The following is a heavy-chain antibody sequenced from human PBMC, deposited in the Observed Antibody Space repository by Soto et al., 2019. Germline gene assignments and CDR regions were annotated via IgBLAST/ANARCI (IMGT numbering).Heavy chain of an antibody. D-gene: IGHD1-26*01. CDR2: INPSGGST. CDR1: GYTFTIYY. CDR3: ARDPPDLNSGFDF. V-gene: IGHV1-46*01. Sequence: SVKVAFKASGYTFTIYYMHWVRQAPGQGLEWMGIINPSGGSTSYAQKFQGRVTMTRDTSTSTVYMELSSLRSEDTAVYYCARDPPDLNSGFDFWGQGSPDSVTS. J-gene: IGHJ4*02.